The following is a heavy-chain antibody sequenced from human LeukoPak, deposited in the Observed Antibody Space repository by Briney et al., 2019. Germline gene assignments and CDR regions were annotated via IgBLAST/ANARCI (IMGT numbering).Heavy chain of an antibody. V-gene: IGHV3-53*01. CDR2: VYRGGGT. CDR3: AKDLWQQLMGA. J-gene: IGHJ5*02. Sequence: GGSLRLSCAASGFTVSNSYMNWARQTPGKGLEWVSVVYRGGGTFYADSVKGRFTISRDNSKNTLFLQMNSLRAEDTAVYYCAKDLWQQLMGAWGQGTLVTVSS. D-gene: IGHD6-13*01. CDR1: GFTVSNSY.